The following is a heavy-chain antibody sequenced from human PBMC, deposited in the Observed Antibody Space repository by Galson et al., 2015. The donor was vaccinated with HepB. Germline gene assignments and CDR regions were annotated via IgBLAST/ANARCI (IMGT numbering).Heavy chain of an antibody. Sequence: SLRLSCATSGFTFGHYNMDWFRQAPGKGLEWIGFIRRKLYGATGEYAASVRSRFTFSRDDSKNIAYLQMNNLKTEDTGVYYCTRGIYHFEGTNYYPFDYWGPGTLVTVSS. D-gene: IGHD2-8*01. CDR3: TRGIYHFEGTNYYPFDY. CDR2: IRRKLYGATG. V-gene: IGHV3-49*03. CDR1: GFTFGHYN. J-gene: IGHJ4*02.